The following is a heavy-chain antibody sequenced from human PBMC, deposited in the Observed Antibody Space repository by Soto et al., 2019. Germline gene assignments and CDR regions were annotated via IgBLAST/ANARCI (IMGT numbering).Heavy chain of an antibody. CDR1: GYMFTKSA. CDR3: ARDGVAAGNINFDY. J-gene: IGHJ4*01. D-gene: IGHD6-19*01. Sequence: ASVKVSCKASGYMFTKSAMHCVRQSPGQRLEWMGWISGDSGNTKYSPKLQDRVTITRDTSASTAYMELSSLRSEDTALYYCARDGVAAGNINFDYWGQGTLVTVSS. V-gene: IGHV1-3*01. CDR2: ISGDSGNT.